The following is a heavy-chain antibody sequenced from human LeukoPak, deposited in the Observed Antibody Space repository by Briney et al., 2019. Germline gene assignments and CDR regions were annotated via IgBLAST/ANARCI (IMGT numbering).Heavy chain of an antibody. D-gene: IGHD3-22*01. Sequence: SQTLSLTCAIYGYSVSSNSAAWNWITQSPSRGLEWLGRTYYRSKWYNDYAVSVKSRITINPDTSKNQFSLQLNSVTPEDTAVYYCAKEAAYYYDSSGYFDYWGQGTLVTVSS. CDR1: GYSVSSNSAA. CDR2: TYYRSKWYN. V-gene: IGHV6-1*01. J-gene: IGHJ4*02. CDR3: AKEAAYYYDSSGYFDY.